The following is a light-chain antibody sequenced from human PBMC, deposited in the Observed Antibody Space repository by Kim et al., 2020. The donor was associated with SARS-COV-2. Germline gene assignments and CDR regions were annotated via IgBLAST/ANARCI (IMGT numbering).Light chain of an antibody. V-gene: IGKV3-15*01. Sequence: EIVMTQSPATLSVSPGERATLSCRASQSVSSNLAWYQQKPGQAPRLLIYGASTRATGIPGRFCGSGSGTEFTLTISSLQSEDFAVYYCQQYSHWPLTFGGGTKLEI. J-gene: IGKJ4*01. CDR1: QSVSSN. CDR3: QQYSHWPLT. CDR2: GAS.